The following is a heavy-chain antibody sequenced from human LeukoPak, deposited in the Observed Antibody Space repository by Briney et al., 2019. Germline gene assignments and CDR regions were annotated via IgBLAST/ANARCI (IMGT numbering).Heavy chain of an antibody. Sequence: GGSLSLSCAASGFTFSTYGMNWVRQAPGKGLEWVAFIRYDGSNKYYADSVKGRFTISRDNSKNTVYLQMNSLRAEDTAVYYCAKGHSSSWYSAYFDYWGQGTLVTVSS. CDR2: IRYDGSNK. CDR1: GFTFSTYG. J-gene: IGHJ4*02. D-gene: IGHD6-13*01. V-gene: IGHV3-30*02. CDR3: AKGHSSSWYSAYFDY.